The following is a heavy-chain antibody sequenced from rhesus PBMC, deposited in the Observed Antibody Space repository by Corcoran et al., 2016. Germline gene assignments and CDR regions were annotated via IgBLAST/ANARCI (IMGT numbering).Heavy chain of an antibody. CDR1: GFTFSSYG. V-gene: IGHV3S5*01. J-gene: IGHJ6*01. CDR2: ISNGGGST. CDR3: AKPYGLDS. Sequence: EVQLVESGGGLVQPGGSLRLSCAASGFTFSSYGMSWVRQAQGKGLEWVSYISNGGGSTYYADSVKGRFNISRDNSKNTLSLQMNSLRAEDTAVYDCAKPYGLDSWGQGVVVTVSS.